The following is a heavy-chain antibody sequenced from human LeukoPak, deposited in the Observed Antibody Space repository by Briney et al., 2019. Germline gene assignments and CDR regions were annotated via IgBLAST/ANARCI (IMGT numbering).Heavy chain of an antibody. Sequence: PGGSLRLSCAASGFTFSSYAMSWVRQAPGKGLEWVSAISGSGGSTYYADSVKGRFTISRDNSKNTLYLQINSLRAEDTAAYYCATLREYQLLGGRPYFYGLDVWGQGTTVTVSS. CDR1: GFTFSSYA. D-gene: IGHD2-2*01. V-gene: IGHV3-23*01. J-gene: IGHJ6*02. CDR2: ISGSGGST. CDR3: ATLREYQLLGGRPYFYGLDV.